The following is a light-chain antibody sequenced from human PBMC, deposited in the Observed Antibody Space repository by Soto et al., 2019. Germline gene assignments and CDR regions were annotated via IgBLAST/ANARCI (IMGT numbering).Light chain of an antibody. CDR2: SAS. V-gene: IGKV1-39*01. CDR3: QQSYSTPYT. Sequence: DIQMTQSPSSLSASVGDRVTITCRASQIITTYLNWYQQEPGRAPRLLIHSASSLQSGVPSKLSGSGSGADFTLTISSLQPEDFATYYCQQSYSTPYTFGQGTKLEIK. CDR1: QIITTY. J-gene: IGKJ2*01.